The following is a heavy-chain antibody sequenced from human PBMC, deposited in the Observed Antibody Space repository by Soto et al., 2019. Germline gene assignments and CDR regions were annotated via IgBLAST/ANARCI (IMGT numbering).Heavy chain of an antibody. CDR2: IIPILGIA. CDR1: GGTFSSYT. Sequence: QVQLVQSGAEVKKPGSSVKVSCKASGGTFSSYTISWVRQARGQGLEWMGRIIPILGIANYAQKFQGRVTITADKSTSTAYMELSSLRAEDTAVYYCAREGFRGDYGDYVWGQGTLVTVSS. V-gene: IGHV1-69*08. D-gene: IGHD4-17*01. J-gene: IGHJ4*02. CDR3: AREGFRGDYGDYV.